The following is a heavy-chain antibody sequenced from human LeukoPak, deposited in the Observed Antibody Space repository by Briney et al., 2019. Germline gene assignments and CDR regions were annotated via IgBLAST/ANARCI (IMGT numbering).Heavy chain of an antibody. CDR2: IYHSGST. J-gene: IGHJ4*02. Sequence: PSETLSLTGTVSGGSSSSGGYYWSWIRQPPGKGLEWIGYIYHSGSTYYNPPLKSRVTISVDTSNNQFSLKLRSVTAADTAVYYCARLGSGLNYDFWSGSYNHDYWGQGTLVTVSS. CDR3: ARLGSGLNYDFWSGSYNHDY. V-gene: IGHV4-30-2*02. CDR1: GGSSSSGGYY. D-gene: IGHD3-3*01.